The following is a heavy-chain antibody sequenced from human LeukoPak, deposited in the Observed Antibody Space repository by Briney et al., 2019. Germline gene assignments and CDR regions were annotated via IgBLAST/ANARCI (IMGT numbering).Heavy chain of an antibody. CDR1: GGSITGYY. V-gene: IGHV4-59*01. CDR2: ISDSGST. Sequence: SETLSLTCTVSGGSITGYYWTWIRQPPGKGLEWIGYISDSGSTNYNPSLESRVTMSVDSSNTEFSLRLNSVTAADTAVYYCARVFRGAVTSNWFDPWGQGPLVTVSS. D-gene: IGHD4-17*01. J-gene: IGHJ5*02. CDR3: ARVFRGAVTSNWFDP.